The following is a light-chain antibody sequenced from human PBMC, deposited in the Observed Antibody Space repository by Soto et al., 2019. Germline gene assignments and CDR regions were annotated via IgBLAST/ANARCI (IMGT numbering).Light chain of an antibody. CDR2: AAS. Sequence: DIQMTQSPSSLSVSVGDRVTITCRASQSISSYLNWYQQKPGKAPKLLVYAASSLQSGVPSRFSGSGSGTDFTLTISSLQPEDFATYYCQQSYSNPYTFGQGNKLEIK. CDR3: QQSYSNPYT. V-gene: IGKV1-39*01. CDR1: QSISSY. J-gene: IGKJ2*01.